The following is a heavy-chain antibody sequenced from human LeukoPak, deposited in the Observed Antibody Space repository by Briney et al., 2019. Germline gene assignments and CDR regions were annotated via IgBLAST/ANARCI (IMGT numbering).Heavy chain of an antibody. CDR3: AKADLGYGSGGHRVLHFDY. Sequence: TGGCLRLSCAASGFTFSIYGIHWVREAPGKGLEWLVGISYDGDNKYYADSVKGGFTISRDNSKNTLYLQMNSLRAEDTAVYYCAKADLGYGSGGHRVLHFDYWGQGTLVTVSS. CDR2: ISYDGDNK. J-gene: IGHJ4*02. V-gene: IGHV3-30*18. D-gene: IGHD3-10*01. CDR1: GFTFSIYG.